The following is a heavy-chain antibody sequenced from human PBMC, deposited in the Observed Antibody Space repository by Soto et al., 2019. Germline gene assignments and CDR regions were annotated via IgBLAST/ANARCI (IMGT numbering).Heavy chain of an antibody. CDR3: ARDHRLVPAAAAAF. CDR2: ISPYTGNT. V-gene: IGHV1-18*01. J-gene: IGHJ4*02. CDR1: GYTFTSYG. D-gene: IGHD2-2*01. Sequence: QVQLVQSGAEVKNPGASVKVSCKASGYTFTSYGITWLRQAPGQGLEWMGWISPYTGNTNYAQKLQCRVTMTTDTSTSTAYLELTSLRSDDTAVYYCARDHRLVPAAAAAFWGQGTLVTVSS.